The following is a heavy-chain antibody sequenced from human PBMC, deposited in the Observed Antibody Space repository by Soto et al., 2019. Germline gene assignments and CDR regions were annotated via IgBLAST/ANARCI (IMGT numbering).Heavy chain of an antibody. Sequence: QVQLVQSGAEVKKPGSSVKVSCKASGGTFSSYAISWVRQAPGQGLEWMGGIIPIFGTANYAQKFQGRVTLTADESTSTAYMELSSLRSEDTAVYYCAREHAYSSSPNYGMDVWGQGTTVTVSS. D-gene: IGHD6-13*01. CDR2: IIPIFGTA. CDR1: GGTFSSYA. CDR3: AREHAYSSSPNYGMDV. J-gene: IGHJ6*02. V-gene: IGHV1-69*12.